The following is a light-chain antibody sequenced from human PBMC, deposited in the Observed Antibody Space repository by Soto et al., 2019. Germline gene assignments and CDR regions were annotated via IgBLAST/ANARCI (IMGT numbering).Light chain of an antibody. Sequence: DFKMTQSASTLSASVGDRVTITCRASQNIRSRLAWFQQKPGKAPKLLIYDASSLESGVPQRCSGSGSGTEFTLTISSLQTDDFSTYNCQQYHSYWTFGKGTKVDTK. V-gene: IGKV1-5*01. CDR1: QNIRSR. CDR3: QQYHSYWT. J-gene: IGKJ1*01. CDR2: DAS.